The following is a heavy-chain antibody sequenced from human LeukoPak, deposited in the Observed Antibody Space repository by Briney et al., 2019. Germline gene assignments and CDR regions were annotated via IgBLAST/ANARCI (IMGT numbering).Heavy chain of an antibody. CDR3: ARANLELRDAFDI. D-gene: IGHD5-24*01. CDR1: GGSISSSNW. CDR2: IYHSGST. Sequence: SETLSLTCSVSGGSISSSNWWSWVRQPPGKGLEWIGEIYHSGSTNYNPSLKSRVTISVDKSKNQFSLKLSSVTAADTAVYYCARANLELRDAFDIWGQGTMVTVSS. V-gene: IGHV4-4*02. J-gene: IGHJ3*02.